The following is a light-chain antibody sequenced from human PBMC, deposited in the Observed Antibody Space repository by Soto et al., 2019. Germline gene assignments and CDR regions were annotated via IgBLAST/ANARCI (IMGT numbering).Light chain of an antibody. CDR1: SSDVGGYNY. CDR2: QVT. Sequence: QSVLTQPASVSGSPGQSITISCTGTSSDVGGYNYVSWYQQHPDKAPKLMIYQVTNRPSGVSNRFSGSRSGNTASLTISGLQAEDEADYYCSSYTDSSNYVFGTGTKLTVL. V-gene: IGLV2-14*01. CDR3: SSYTDSSNYV. J-gene: IGLJ1*01.